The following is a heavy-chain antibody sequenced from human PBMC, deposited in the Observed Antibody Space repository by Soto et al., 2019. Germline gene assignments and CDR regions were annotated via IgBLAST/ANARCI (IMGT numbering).Heavy chain of an antibody. V-gene: IGHV3-30*18. D-gene: IGHD3-22*01. J-gene: IGHJ4*02. CDR3: AKDPTVMTHRNFYEVGPDD. Sequence: QVQLVESGGGVVQPERSLRLSCVASGFTFSSYGMHWVRQAPGKGLEWVAVISFDGSNKYYADSVKGRFIISRDNSKKTLSLQLSSLRPEDTAVYYCAKDPTVMTHRNFYEVGPDDWGQGTLVTVSS. CDR2: ISFDGSNK. CDR1: GFTFSSYG.